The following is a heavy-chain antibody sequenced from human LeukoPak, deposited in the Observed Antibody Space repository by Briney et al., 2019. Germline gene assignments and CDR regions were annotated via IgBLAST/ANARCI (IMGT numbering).Heavy chain of an antibody. CDR3: AAGLVHESDY. CDR2: ISYDGSNK. V-gene: IGHV3-30*03. J-gene: IGHJ4*02. D-gene: IGHD6-19*01. CDR1: GFTFSTYG. Sequence: GGSLRLSCAASGFTFSTYGMHWVRQAPGKGLEWVAIISYDGSNKYYADSVKGRLTISRDNSKNTLYLQMNSLRAEDTAVYYCAAGLVHESDYWGQGTLVTVSS.